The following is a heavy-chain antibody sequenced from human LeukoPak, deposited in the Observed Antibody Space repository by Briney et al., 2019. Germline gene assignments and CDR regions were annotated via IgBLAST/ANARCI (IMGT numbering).Heavy chain of an antibody. CDR2: ISDSGGST. Sequence: KSGGSLRLSCAASGFTFSNYAMNWVRQAPGKGLEWVSGISDSGGSTYYADSVKGRFTISRDNSKNTLYLQMISLRAEDAAVYYCAKDRYSNYGNWFDPWGQGTLVTVFS. CDR1: GFTFSNYA. CDR3: AKDRYSNYGNWFDP. J-gene: IGHJ5*02. V-gene: IGHV3-23*01. D-gene: IGHD4-11*01.